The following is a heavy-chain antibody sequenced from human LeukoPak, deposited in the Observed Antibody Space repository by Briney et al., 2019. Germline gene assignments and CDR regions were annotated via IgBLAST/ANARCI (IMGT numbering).Heavy chain of an antibody. Sequence: GGSLRLFCAASGSTFSSYEMNWVRQAPGKGLEWVSYISSSGSTIYYADSVKGRFTISRDNAKNSLYLQMNSLRAEDTAVYYCARVRRYCTNGVCYYWFDPWGQGTLVTVSS. CDR1: GSTFSSYE. CDR3: ARVRRYCTNGVCYYWFDP. D-gene: IGHD2-8*01. CDR2: ISSSGSTI. J-gene: IGHJ5*02. V-gene: IGHV3-48*03.